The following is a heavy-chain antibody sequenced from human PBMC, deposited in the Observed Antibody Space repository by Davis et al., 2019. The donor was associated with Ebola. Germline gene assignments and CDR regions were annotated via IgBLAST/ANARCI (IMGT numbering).Heavy chain of an antibody. D-gene: IGHD2-2*02. CDR2: IYHTGRD. V-gene: IGHV4-30-4*08. CDR1: GVSMRRGHFY. J-gene: IGHJ4*02. Sequence: PSETLSLTCSVSGVSMRRGHFYFWIRQHPGKGLEWIASIYHTGRDYYNPSLKSRVAISVDTSKNQFSLKLSSVTAADTALYYCARLPAAILLFDYWGQGSLVTVSS. CDR3: ARLPAAILLFDY.